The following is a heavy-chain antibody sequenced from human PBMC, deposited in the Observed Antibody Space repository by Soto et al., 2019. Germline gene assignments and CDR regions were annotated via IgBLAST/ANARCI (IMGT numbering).Heavy chain of an antibody. D-gene: IGHD2-8*02. CDR3: ARDKITGLFDY. V-gene: IGHV4-34*01. J-gene: IGHJ4*02. CDR2: INHSGST. CDR1: GGSFSGYY. Sequence: QVQLQQWGAGLLKPSETLSLTCAVYGGSFSGYYWTWIRQPPGTGLEWIGEINHSGSTNYSPSPKSRVTISVDTSKNQFSLKLTSVTAADTAVYYCARDKITGLFDYWAREPWSPSPQ.